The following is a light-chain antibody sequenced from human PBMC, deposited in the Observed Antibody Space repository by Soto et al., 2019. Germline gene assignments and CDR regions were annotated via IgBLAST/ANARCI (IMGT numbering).Light chain of an antibody. CDR1: QGISNY. J-gene: IGKJ1*01. CDR2: AAS. CDR3: QKYYSAPMT. Sequence: DIQMTQTSSSLSASVGDRVTITCRANQGISNYLAWYQQKPGKVPKLLIYAASTLQSGVPSRFSGSGSVTDFTLTISSLQPEDVATYYCQKYYSAPMTFGQGTKVEIK. V-gene: IGKV1-27*01.